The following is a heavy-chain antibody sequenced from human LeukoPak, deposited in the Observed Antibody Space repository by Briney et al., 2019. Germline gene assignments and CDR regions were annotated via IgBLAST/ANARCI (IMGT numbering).Heavy chain of an antibody. J-gene: IGHJ3*02. CDR3: ARDGYNSGDAFDI. CDR2: IYHSGST. Sequence: SETLSLTCTVSGGSVSSGDYYWSWIRQPPGKGLEWIGYIYHSGSTNYNPSLKSRVTISVDTSKNQFSLKLSSVTAADTAVYYCARDGYNSGDAFDIWGQGTMVTVSS. CDR1: GGSVSSGDYY. V-gene: IGHV4-61*08. D-gene: IGHD5-24*01.